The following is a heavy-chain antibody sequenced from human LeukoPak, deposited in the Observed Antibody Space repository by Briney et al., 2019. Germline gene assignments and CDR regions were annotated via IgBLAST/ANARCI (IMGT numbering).Heavy chain of an antibody. D-gene: IGHD1-26*01. CDR2: IYYSGST. V-gene: IGHV4-59*12. CDR3: ARDDIVGATMFSDY. CDR1: GGSISSYY. J-gene: IGHJ4*02. Sequence: SETLSLTCTVSGGSISSYYWSWIRQPPGKGLEWIGYIYYSGSTNYNSSLKSRVTISVDTSKNQFSLKLSSVTAADTAVYYCARDDIVGATMFSDYWGQGTLVTVSS.